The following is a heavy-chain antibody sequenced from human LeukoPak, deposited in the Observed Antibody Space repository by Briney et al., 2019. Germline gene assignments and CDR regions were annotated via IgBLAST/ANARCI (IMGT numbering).Heavy chain of an antibody. V-gene: IGHV3-23*01. Sequence: GGSLRLSCAASGFTFSSYAMSWVRQAPGTGLEWVSAISGSGGSTYYADSVKGRFTISRDNSKNTLYLQMNSLRAEDTAVYYCAKGTAAAGTHWFDPWGQGTLVTVS. D-gene: IGHD6-13*01. CDR1: GFTFSSYA. CDR3: AKGTAAAGTHWFDP. CDR2: ISGSGGST. J-gene: IGHJ5*02.